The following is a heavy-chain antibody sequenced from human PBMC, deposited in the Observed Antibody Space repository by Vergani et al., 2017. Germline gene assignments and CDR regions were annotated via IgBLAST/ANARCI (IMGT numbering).Heavy chain of an antibody. CDR2: IDWDDEK. V-gene: IGHV2-70*04. CDR1: GIPLSTSGMR. J-gene: IGHJ2*01. Sequence: QVTLKESGPALVKPTQTLTLTCTVSGIPLSTSGMRVSWIRQPPGKAPEWLARIDWDDEKFYSPSLKTRLTISKDTSKNQVVLTMTKMDPVDTAMYYCTWLYGPTGHWYFDFWGRGTLVADSS. CDR3: TWLYGPTGHWYFDF. D-gene: IGHD3-10*01.